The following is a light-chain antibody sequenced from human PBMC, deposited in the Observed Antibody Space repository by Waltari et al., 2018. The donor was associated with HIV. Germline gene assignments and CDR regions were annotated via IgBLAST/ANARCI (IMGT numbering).Light chain of an antibody. J-gene: IGLJ3*02. CDR3: QSYDNGNWV. Sequence: NFMLTQPQSVSESPGKTLTISCTPISGDIARKSVQWYHQRPGSSPTTVIYGDYERPSGVPDRFSGSIDSSSNSASLTISGLKTDDEADYYCQSYDNGNWVLGGGTKLTVL. CDR1: SGDIARKS. V-gene: IGLV6-57*01. CDR2: GDY.